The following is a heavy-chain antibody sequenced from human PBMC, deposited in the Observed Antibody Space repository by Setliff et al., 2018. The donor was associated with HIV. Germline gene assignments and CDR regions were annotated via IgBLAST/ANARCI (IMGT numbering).Heavy chain of an antibody. V-gene: IGHV3-30*04. Sequence: GGSLRLSCAASGFTFSSYAMHWVRQAPGKGLEWVAVISYDGSNKYYADSVKDRFTISRDNLKKRVYLQMSSLRAEDTAVYFCARDLGSIGYCSGGSCRDYYYGMDVWGQGTTVTVSS. CDR1: GFTFSSYA. CDR3: ARDLGSIGYCSGGSCRDYYYGMDV. D-gene: IGHD2-15*01. CDR2: ISYDGSNK. J-gene: IGHJ6*02.